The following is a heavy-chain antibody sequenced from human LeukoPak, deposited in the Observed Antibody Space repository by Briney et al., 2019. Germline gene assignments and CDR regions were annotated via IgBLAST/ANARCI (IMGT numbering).Heavy chain of an antibody. CDR3: ARLWGSDPYYYYYYMDV. V-gene: IGHV3-7*01. CDR1: GFTFSSYW. Sequence: GGSLRLSCAASGFTFSSYWMSWVRQAPGKGREWVANIKQDGSEKYYVDSVKGRFTISRDNAKNSLYLQMNSLRAEDTAVYYCARLWGSDPYYYYYYMDVWGKGTTVTISS. J-gene: IGHJ6*03. CDR2: IKQDGSEK. D-gene: IGHD3-16*02.